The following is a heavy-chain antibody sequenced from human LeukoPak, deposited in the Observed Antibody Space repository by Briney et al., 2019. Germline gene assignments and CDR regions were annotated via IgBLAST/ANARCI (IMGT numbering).Heavy chain of an antibody. CDR2: IKQDRSEK. V-gene: IGHV3-7*01. D-gene: IGHD6-19*01. CDR1: GFTFTNYW. Sequence: GGSLRLSCAASGFTFTNYWMSWVRQAPGKGLELAANIKQDRSEKYYVDSVKGRFTISRDNAKNSLYLQMNSLRAEDTAVYYCARDLYSSGWLYWYFDLWGRGTLVTVSS. CDR3: ARDLYSSGWLYWYFDL. J-gene: IGHJ2*01.